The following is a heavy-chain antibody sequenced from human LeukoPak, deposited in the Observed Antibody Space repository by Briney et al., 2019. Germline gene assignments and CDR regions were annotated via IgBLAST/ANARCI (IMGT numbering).Heavy chain of an antibody. D-gene: IGHD2-15*01. V-gene: IGHV3-21*01. CDR3: ARRYCGGGSCYDWFDP. CDR1: GFTFSSYT. Sequence: GGSLRLSCAASGFTFSSYTMNWVRQAPGKGLEWVSSISSSSIYIYYAGSLKGRFTISRDNAKNSLYLQMNSLRAEDTAVYYCARRYCGGGSCYDWFDPWGQGTLVTVSS. CDR2: ISSSSIYI. J-gene: IGHJ5*02.